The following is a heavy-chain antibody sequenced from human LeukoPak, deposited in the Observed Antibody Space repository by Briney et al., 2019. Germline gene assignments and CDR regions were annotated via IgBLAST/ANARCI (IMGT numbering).Heavy chain of an antibody. V-gene: IGHV3-15*01. CDR3: TTDGFEVAARPYYYYYYMDV. J-gene: IGHJ6*03. D-gene: IGHD6-6*01. CDR2: IKSKTDGGTT. CDR1: GFTFSNAW. Sequence: GGSLRLSCAASGFTFSNAWMSGVRQAPGEGLEWVGRIKSKTDGGTTDYAAPVKGRFTITRDDSKNTLYLQMNSLKTEDTAVYYCTTDGFEVAARPYYYYYYMDVWGKGTTVTVSS.